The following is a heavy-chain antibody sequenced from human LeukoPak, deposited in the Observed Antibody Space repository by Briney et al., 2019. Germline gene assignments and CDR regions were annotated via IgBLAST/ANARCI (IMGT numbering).Heavy chain of an antibody. Sequence: GGSLRLSCAASGFTFSSYAMHWVRQAPGKGLEWVAVISYDGSNKYYADSVKGRFTISRDNSKNTLYLQMNSLRAEDTAVYYCARDFRGFGEFLHWGQGTLVAVSS. CDR3: ARDFRGFGEFLH. D-gene: IGHD3-10*01. J-gene: IGHJ4*02. CDR1: GFTFSSYA. V-gene: IGHV3-30*04. CDR2: ISYDGSNK.